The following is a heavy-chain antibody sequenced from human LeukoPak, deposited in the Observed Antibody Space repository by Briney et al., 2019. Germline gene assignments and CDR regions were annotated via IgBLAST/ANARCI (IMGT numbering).Heavy chain of an antibody. CDR1: GFTFDDYA. V-gene: IGHV3-9*01. J-gene: IGHJ4*02. Sequence: PGRSLRLSCAASGFTFDDYAMHWVRQAPGKGLEWVSGISWNGRDIAYADSVKGRFTISRDNAKNSLYLQMNSLRAEDTAVYYCARDDVDTAMVGWGQGTLVTVSS. CDR2: ISWNGRDI. CDR3: ARDDVDTAMVG. D-gene: IGHD5-18*01.